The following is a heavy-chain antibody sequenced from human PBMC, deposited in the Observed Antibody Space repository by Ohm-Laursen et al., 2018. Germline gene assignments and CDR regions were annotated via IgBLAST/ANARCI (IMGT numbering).Heavy chain of an antibody. CDR3: ASNDYDSSGYYYI. Sequence: SLRLSCAASGFTFSSYSMNWVRQAPGKGLEWVSSISSSSSYIYYADSVKGRLTISRDNAKNSLYLQMNSLRAEGTAVYYCASNDYDSSGYYYIWGQGTLVTVSS. J-gene: IGHJ4*02. CDR2: ISSSSSYI. CDR1: GFTFSSYS. V-gene: IGHV3-21*01. D-gene: IGHD3-22*01.